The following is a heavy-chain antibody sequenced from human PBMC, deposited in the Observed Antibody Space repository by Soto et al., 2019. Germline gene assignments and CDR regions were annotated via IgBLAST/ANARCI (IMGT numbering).Heavy chain of an antibody. CDR2: MNPNSGNT. V-gene: IGHV1-8*01. CDR1: GYTFTSYD. Sequence: ASVKVSCKASGYTFTSYDIDWVRQATGQGLEWMGWMNPNSGNTGYAQKFQGRVTMTRNTSISTAYMELSSLRSEDTAVYYCARGHVLMVYAIVIHNWFDPWGQGTLVTVSS. D-gene: IGHD2-8*01. CDR3: ARGHVLMVYAIVIHNWFDP. J-gene: IGHJ5*02.